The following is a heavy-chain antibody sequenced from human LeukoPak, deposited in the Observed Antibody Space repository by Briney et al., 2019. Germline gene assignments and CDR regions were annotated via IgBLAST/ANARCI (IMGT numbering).Heavy chain of an antibody. V-gene: IGHV3-48*03. Sequence: GGSLRLSCTASGFTFSSYEMNWVRQAPGKGLEWVSYISYSGSATTYGDSVKGRFTIFRDNTKNSFYLQMDSLRAEDTAVYYCARRYWNVGGGFDVWGQGTTVTVSS. CDR1: GFTFSSYE. CDR3: ARRYWNVGGGFDV. CDR2: ISYSGSAT. J-gene: IGHJ6*02. D-gene: IGHD1-1*01.